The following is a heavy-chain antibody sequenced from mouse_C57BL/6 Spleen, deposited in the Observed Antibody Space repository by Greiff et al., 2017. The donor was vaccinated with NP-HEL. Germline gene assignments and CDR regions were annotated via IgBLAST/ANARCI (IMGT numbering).Heavy chain of an antibody. V-gene: IGHV1-19*01. D-gene: IGHD1-1*01. CDR3: AREGGPITTVVPYYAMDY. Sequence: EVKLVESGPVLVKPGASVKMSCKASGYTFTDYYMNWVKQSHGKSLEWIGVINPYNGGTSYNQKFKGKATLTVDKSSSTAYMELNSLTSEDSAVYYCAREGGPITTVVPYYAMDYWGQGTSVTVSS. CDR2: INPYNGGT. J-gene: IGHJ4*01. CDR1: GYTFTDYY.